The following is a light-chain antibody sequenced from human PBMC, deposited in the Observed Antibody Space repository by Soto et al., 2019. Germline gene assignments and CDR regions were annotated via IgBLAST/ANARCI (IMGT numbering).Light chain of an antibody. CDR1: QSVSSN. V-gene: IGKV3-15*01. Sequence: EIVMTQSPATLSVSPGERATLSCRASQSVSSNLAWYQQKPGQAPRLLIYDASTRATGIPAKFSGSGSGTEFTLTISSLQSEDFAVYYCQHYNNWPSLGFGGGTKVEIK. CDR2: DAS. CDR3: QHYNNWPSLG. J-gene: IGKJ4*01.